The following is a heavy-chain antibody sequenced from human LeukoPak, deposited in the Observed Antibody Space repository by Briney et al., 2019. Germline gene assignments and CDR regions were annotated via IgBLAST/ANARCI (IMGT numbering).Heavy chain of an antibody. V-gene: IGHV3-30-3*01. CDR2: ISYDGSNK. J-gene: IGHJ4*02. Sequence: GRSLRLSCAASGFTFSSYAMHWVRQAPGKGLEWVAVISYDGSNKYYAGSVKGRFTISRDNSKNTLYLQMNSLRAEDTAVYYCARDFGSGWYVTATNYFDYWGQGTLVTVSS. CDR1: GFTFSSYA. CDR3: ARDFGSGWYVTATNYFDY. D-gene: IGHD6-19*01.